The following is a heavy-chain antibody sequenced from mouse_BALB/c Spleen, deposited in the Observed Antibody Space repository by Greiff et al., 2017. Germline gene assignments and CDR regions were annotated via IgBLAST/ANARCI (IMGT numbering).Heavy chain of an antibody. J-gene: IGHJ1*01. Sequence: VQLQQSGAELVRPGSSVKISCKASGYAFSSYWMNWVKQRPGQGLEWIGQIYPGDGDTNYNEKFKGKATLTADKSSSTAYMQLSSLTSDDSAVYFCARDYGYWYFDVWGAGTTVTVSS. CDR2: IYPGDGDT. CDR1: GYAFSSYW. D-gene: IGHD1-1*01. V-gene: IGHV1-80*01. CDR3: ARDYGYWYFDV.